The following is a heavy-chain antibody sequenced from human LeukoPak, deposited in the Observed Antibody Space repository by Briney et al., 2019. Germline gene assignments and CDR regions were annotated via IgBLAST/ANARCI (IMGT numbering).Heavy chain of an antibody. CDR1: VYTFTSYD. Sequence: ASVKVSCKASVYTFTSYDINWVGQATGQGREGMGWMNPNSCNTGYAQKFQGRVTITRNTSISQDYMELSSLRSEDPAVYYCARGVAAAGRSFDPWGQGPLVPVSS. D-gene: IGHD6-13*01. V-gene: IGHV1-8*03. CDR3: ARGVAAAGRSFDP. CDR2: MNPNSCNT. J-gene: IGHJ5*02.